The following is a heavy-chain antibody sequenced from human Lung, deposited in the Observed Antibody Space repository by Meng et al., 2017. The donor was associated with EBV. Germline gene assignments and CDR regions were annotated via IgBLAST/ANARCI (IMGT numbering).Heavy chain of an antibody. D-gene: IGHD1-20*01. Sequence: QVKLHQWGAGLLKSSETLSLPCAVSGGSFNDYFWNWIRQRPGKGPEWIGGIIHSGTTNYNPSLKSRVTISVDTSQNQFSLQLTSVTAADTAIYYCAREWGHSDNWYNYFDPWGQGTLVTVSS. CDR2: IIHSGTT. J-gene: IGHJ5*02. V-gene: IGHV4-34*12. CDR3: AREWGHSDNWYNYFDP. CDR1: GGSFNDYF.